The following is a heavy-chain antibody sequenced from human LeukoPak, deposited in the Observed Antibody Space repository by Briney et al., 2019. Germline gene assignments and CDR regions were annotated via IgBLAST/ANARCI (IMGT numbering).Heavy chain of an antibody. D-gene: IGHD3-16*01. CDR1: GASISGHY. Sequence: SETLSLTCTVSGASISGHYLTWIRQPPGKGLEWIGYISYIGSTNYNPSLKSRVTISIDTSKNQFSLKLSSVTATDTAVYYCARASPPTSWGQGTLVTVSS. CDR2: ISYIGST. J-gene: IGHJ5*02. CDR3: ARASPPTS. V-gene: IGHV4-59*08.